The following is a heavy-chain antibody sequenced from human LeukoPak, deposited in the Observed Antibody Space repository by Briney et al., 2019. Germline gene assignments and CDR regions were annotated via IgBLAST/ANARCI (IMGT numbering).Heavy chain of an antibody. CDR3: ARYMSLGD. CDR1: GFTFSNYW. D-gene: IGHD3-10*02. CDR2: IKSDGRT. Sequence: PGGSLRLSCAAAGFTFSNYWMHWVRQAPGKGLVWVSRIKSDGRTNYADSAKGRFTISRDNAKSSLYLQMNSLRVEDTAVYYCARYMSLGDWGQGTLVTVSS. V-gene: IGHV3-74*01. J-gene: IGHJ4*02.